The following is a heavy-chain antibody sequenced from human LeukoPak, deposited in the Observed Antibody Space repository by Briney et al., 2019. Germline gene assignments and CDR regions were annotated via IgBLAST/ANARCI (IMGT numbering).Heavy chain of an antibody. J-gene: IGHJ4*02. CDR1: GFTFSSYS. V-gene: IGHV3-21*01. Sequence: PGGSLRLSCAASGFTFSSYSMNWVRQAPGKGLEWVSSISSSSSYIYYADSVKGRFTISRDNAKNSLYLQMNSLRAEDTAVYYCARDRIRGYSGYDRALDYWGQGTLVTVSS. CDR2: ISSSSSYI. CDR3: ARDRIRGYSGYDRALDY. D-gene: IGHD5-12*01.